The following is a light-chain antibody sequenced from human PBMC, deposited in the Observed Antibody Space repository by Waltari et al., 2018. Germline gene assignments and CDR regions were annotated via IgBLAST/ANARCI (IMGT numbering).Light chain of an antibody. Sequence: DIQMTQAPSSVSSSVGDRSTITCRASRDISRWLAWYQQKPGKAPKFLIYDASTLQSGVPSRFSGSGSGREFTLTITSLQPEDFATYYCQQGNGFPLTFGGGTKVEMK. CDR3: QQGNGFPLT. V-gene: IGKV1-12*01. CDR2: DAS. J-gene: IGKJ4*01. CDR1: RDISRW.